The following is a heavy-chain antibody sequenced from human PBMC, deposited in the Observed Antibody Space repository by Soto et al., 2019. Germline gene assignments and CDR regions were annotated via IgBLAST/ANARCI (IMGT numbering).Heavy chain of an antibody. CDR1: GFFFSSYN. D-gene: IGHD3-3*01. V-gene: IGHV3-21*01. Sequence: DVQLVESGGGLVKSGGSLRLSCTASGFFFSSYNMNWVRQAPGKGLEWVSSITGGGYPYYSDSLKGRFAVSRDTAQNSLYLQLDSLRAEDTAVYYCSPHTIGRAIFGGEHWGQGTLVTVSS. CDR2: ITGGGYP. J-gene: IGHJ1*01. CDR3: SPHTIGRAIFGGEH.